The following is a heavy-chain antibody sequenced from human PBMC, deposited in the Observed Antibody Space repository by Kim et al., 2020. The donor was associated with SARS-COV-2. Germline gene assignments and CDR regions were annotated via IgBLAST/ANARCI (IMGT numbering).Heavy chain of an antibody. CDR3: ARDGTTRNGGYYFDY. Sequence: RKYQGRVTMTRDASASTAYMELSSLRSEDTAVYYCARDGTTRNGGYYFDYWGQGALVTVSS. D-gene: IGHD1-1*01. V-gene: IGHV1-3*01. J-gene: IGHJ4*02.